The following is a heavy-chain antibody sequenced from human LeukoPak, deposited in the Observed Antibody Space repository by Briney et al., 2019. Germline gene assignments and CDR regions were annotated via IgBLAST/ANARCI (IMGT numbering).Heavy chain of an antibody. D-gene: IGHD4-17*01. CDR1: GGSLRSGSYY. CDR2: IHYTGTT. V-gene: IGHV4-61*01. Sequence: SETLSLTCTVSGGSLRSGSYYWSWLRQPPGKGLEWVGYIHYTGTTNNSPSLKSRVTISKNTSKNQFSLKLSSVTAADTAVYYCARDRDYGDSGRSFDIWGHGTMVTVAS. J-gene: IGHJ3*02. CDR3: ARDRDYGDSGRSFDI.